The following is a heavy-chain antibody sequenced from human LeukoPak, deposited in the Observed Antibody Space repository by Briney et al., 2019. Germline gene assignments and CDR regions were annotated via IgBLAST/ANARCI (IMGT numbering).Heavy chain of an antibody. D-gene: IGHD3-22*01. CDR1: GFTFSDYY. J-gene: IGHJ5*02. V-gene: IGHV3-11*01. CDR3: ARGLTYYYDSSGYS. CDR2: ISSSGSTI. Sequence: GGSLRLSCAASGFTFSDYYMSWIRQAPGKGLEWVSYISSSGSTIYYADSVKGRFIISRDNAKNSLYLQMNSLRAEDTAVYYCARGLTYYYDSSGYSWGQGTLVTVSS.